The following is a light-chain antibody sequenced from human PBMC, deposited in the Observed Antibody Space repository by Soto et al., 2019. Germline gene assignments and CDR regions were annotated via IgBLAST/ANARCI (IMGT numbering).Light chain of an antibody. CDR1: QSVKSSY. Sequence: EIVLTQSPGTLSLSPGERATLPCRASQSVKSSYLAWYQHKPGQAPRLLIYGTSSRATGIPDRFSGSGSGTDFTLTISRLEPEDFAVYYCQQYGSSFGQGTKVDIK. CDR3: QQYGSS. V-gene: IGKV3-20*01. CDR2: GTS. J-gene: IGKJ1*01.